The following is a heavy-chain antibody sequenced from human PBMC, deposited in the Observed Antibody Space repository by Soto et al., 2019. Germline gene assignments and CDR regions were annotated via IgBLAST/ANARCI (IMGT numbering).Heavy chain of an antibody. CDR3: SGRYSFGSGKYGVDV. CDR1: GGSVSSSKNY. Sequence: PSETLSLTCTVSGGSVSSSKNYWGWIRQPPGKGLEWIGTISYSGSTYYSPSLNGRVIISADTSKNQFSLKLSSLTAADTAVYYCSGRYSFGSGKYGVDVWGQGTMVTVSS. D-gene: IGHD3-10*01. J-gene: IGHJ6*02. V-gene: IGHV4-39*01. CDR2: ISYSGST.